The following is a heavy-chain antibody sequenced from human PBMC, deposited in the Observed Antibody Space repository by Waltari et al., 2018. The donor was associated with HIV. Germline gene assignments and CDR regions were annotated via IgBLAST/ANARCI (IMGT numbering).Heavy chain of an antibody. Sequence: QLQLQESGPGLVKPSETLSLTCTVSGGSISSSSYYWGWIRQPPGQGLGWIGSIYYSWITHYNPSLKSRVTISVDTSKNQFSLKLSSVTAADTAVYYCARAVQGYCSGGSCENYFDYWGQGTLVTVSS. CDR3: ARAVQGYCSGGSCENYFDY. J-gene: IGHJ4*02. CDR1: GGSISSSSYY. D-gene: IGHD2-15*01. V-gene: IGHV4-39*01. CDR2: IYYSWIT.